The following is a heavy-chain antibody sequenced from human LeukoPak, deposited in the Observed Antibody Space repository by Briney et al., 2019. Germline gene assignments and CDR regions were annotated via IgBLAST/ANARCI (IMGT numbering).Heavy chain of an antibody. J-gene: IGHJ4*02. CDR3: ARDVPYYYDSSGYYSPFDC. Sequence: PGGSLRLSCAASGFTFSSYAMSWVRQAPGKGLEWVSDISGTGGRTYYAASVKCRFTISRDNSKNTVDLLMNSLRAEDTAIYYCARDVPYYYDSSGYYSPFDCWGQGTLVTVSS. CDR2: ISGTGGRT. CDR1: GFTFSSYA. V-gene: IGHV3-23*01. D-gene: IGHD3-22*01.